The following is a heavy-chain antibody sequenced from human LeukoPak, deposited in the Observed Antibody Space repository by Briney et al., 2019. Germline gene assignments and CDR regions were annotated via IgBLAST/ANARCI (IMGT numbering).Heavy chain of an antibody. CDR1: GYSFTSYW. CDR2: IYPGDSDT. Sequence: GESLKISCKGSGYSFTSYWIGWVRQMPGKGLEWMGIIYPGDSDTRYSPSFQGQVTISADKSISTAYLQWSSLKASDTAMYYCARSYCGGDCSLCYFDYWGQGTLVTVSS. J-gene: IGHJ4*02. CDR3: ARSYCGGDCSLCYFDY. V-gene: IGHV5-51*01. D-gene: IGHD2-21*02.